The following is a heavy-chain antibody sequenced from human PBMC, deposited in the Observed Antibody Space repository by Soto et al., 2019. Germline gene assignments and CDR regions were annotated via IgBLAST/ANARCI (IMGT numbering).Heavy chain of an antibody. J-gene: IGHJ4*02. CDR3: ARGYSTGVRYFTY. Sequence: SETLSLTCAVYGGSFSGYYWSWIRQPPGKGLEWIGEINHSGSTNYNPSLKSRVTISVDTSKNQFSLKLSSVTAADTAVYYCARGYSTGVRYFTYWGQGTLVTVSS. CDR1: GGSFSGYY. D-gene: IGHD2-2*01. CDR2: INHSGST. V-gene: IGHV4-34*01.